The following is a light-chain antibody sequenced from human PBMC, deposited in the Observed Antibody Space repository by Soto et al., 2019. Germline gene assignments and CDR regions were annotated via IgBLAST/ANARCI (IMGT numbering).Light chain of an antibody. Sequence: EIVLTQSPGTLSLSPGERATLSCRASQSVSSSYLAWYQQKPGQAPRLLIYGASSRATGIPDRFSGSGSGTDFTLTIRRMDTQAFALYYCQPYGSSPRTVGQGTKVDI. CDR3: QPYGSSPRT. J-gene: IGKJ1*01. CDR2: GAS. CDR1: QSVSSSY. V-gene: IGKV3-20*01.